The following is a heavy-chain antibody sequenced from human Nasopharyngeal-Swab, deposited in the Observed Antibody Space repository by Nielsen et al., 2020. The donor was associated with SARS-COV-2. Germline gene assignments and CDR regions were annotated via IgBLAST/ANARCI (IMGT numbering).Heavy chain of an antibody. CDR2: ISSNGGST. D-gene: IGHD2-15*01. V-gene: IGHV3-64D*06. CDR1: GFTFSSYT. CDR3: VKDRGAHSVVVVAAS. J-gene: IGHJ4*02. Sequence: GGSLRLSCSASGFTFSSYTMHWVRQAPGKGLEHVSAISSNGGSTYYADSVKGRFTISRDNSKNTLNLQMSSLRAEDTAVYYCVKDRGAHSVVVVAASWGQGILVTVSS.